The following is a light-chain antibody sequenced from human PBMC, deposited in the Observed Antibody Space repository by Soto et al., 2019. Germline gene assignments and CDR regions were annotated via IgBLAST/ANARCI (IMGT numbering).Light chain of an antibody. CDR1: QSITNC. CDR2: WAS. V-gene: IGKV1-NL1*01. Sequence: DIQMTQSPSALSASVGDRVTITCRASQSITNCLNWYQHKPGQAPKLLIYWASTRESGVPDRFSGSGSGTDFTPTISSLQAEDVAVYYCQQYYNTPLTFGQGTRLEI. CDR3: QQYYNTPLT. J-gene: IGKJ5*01.